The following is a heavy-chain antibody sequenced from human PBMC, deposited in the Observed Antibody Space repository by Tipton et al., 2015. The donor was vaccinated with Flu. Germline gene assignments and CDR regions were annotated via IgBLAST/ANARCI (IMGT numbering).Heavy chain of an antibody. V-gene: IGHV4-34*01. CDR1: GGSFSGYY. CDR3: ARGYYYGSGRAYGMDV. J-gene: IGHJ6*02. Sequence: LSCAVYGGSFSGYYWSWIRQPPGKGLEWIGEINHSGSTNYNPSLKSRVTISVDTSKNQFSLKLSSVTAADTAVYYCARGYYYGSGRAYGMDVWGQGTTVTVSS. D-gene: IGHD3-10*01. CDR2: INHSGST.